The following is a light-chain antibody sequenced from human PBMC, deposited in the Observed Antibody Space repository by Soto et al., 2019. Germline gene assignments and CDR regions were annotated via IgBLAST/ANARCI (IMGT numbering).Light chain of an antibody. Sequence: EIVMTQSPATLSVSPGERFTLSCMSSQSVSSNLAWYQQKPGQAPRLLIYGASTRATGIPARFSGSGSGTDFTLIISSLQSEDFAVYYCHQYDHWPQTFGQGTKVDI. CDR3: HQYDHWPQT. J-gene: IGKJ1*01. CDR2: GAS. CDR1: QSVSSN. V-gene: IGKV3-15*01.